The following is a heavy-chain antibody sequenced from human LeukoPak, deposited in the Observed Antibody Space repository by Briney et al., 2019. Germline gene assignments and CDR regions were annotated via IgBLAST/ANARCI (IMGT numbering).Heavy chain of an antibody. CDR2: INPSGGST. CDR3: AREPLELRFLEGSGTRDFDY. D-gene: IGHD3-3*01. Sequence: ASVKVSCKASGYTFTSYYMHWVRQAPGQGLEWMGIINPSGGSTSYAQKFQGRVTMTRDTSTSTVHVELSSLRSEDTAVYYCAREPLELRFLEGSGTRDFDYWGQGTLVTVSS. V-gene: IGHV1-46*01. J-gene: IGHJ4*02. CDR1: GYTFTSYY.